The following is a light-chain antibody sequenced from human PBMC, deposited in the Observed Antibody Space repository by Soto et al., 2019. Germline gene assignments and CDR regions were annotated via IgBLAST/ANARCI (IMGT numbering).Light chain of an antibody. V-gene: IGKV1-8*01. Sequence: AIRMTQSPSSFSASTGDRVTITCRASQGISSYLAWYQQKPGKAPKLLIYAASTLQSGVPSRFSGSGSGTDFTLTISCLQSEDFATYYCHQYYSYPYTXG. CDR2: AAS. J-gene: IGKJ2*01. CDR1: QGISSY. CDR3: HQYYSYPYT.